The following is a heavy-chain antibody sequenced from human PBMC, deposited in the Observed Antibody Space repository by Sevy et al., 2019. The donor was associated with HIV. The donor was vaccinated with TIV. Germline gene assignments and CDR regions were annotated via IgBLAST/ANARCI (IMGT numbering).Heavy chain of an antibody. D-gene: IGHD5-12*01. V-gene: IGHV4-59*01. CDR3: ARAPPVRSGDDSLNWFAP. J-gene: IGHJ5*02. CDR1: GGSISAYY. CDR2: IHYIGNT. Sequence: SETLSLTCTVSGGSISAYYWSWIRQPPGKGLEWIGYIHYIGNTKYNPSLESRVTISVDTSKNQFSLKLSSVTAADTAIYYCARAPPVRSGDDSLNWFAPWGQGTLVTVSS.